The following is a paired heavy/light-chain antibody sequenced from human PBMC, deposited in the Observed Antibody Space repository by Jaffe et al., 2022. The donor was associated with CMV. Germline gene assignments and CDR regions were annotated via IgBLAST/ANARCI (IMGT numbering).Heavy chain of an antibody. D-gene: IGHD1-1*01. V-gene: IGHV1-58*01. CDR2: IVVGSDDR. CDR1: GFTFANYA. J-gene: IGHJ6*02. Sequence: QMQLVQSGPEVKEPGTSVKVSCQASGFTFANYAVHWVRQARGQPLEWMGWIVVGSDDRKYARKFQERVTITRDMSTRTAYMDLSSLTADDTAVYYCAAGRVQLWTPTYYYHGMDVWGQGTTVTVS. CDR3: AAGRVQLWTPTYYYHGMDV.
Light chain of an antibody. CDR1: SSDVGSYNL. CDR3: SSFAVSGTFVI. Sequence: QSALTQPASVSGSPGQSITISCTGTSSDVGSYNLVSWFQQRPDTAPKLMIYEVTKRPSGVSNRFSGSKSGNTASLTISGLQAEDEADYYCSSFAVSGTFVIFGGGTKLTVL. CDR2: EVT. V-gene: IGLV2-23*02. J-gene: IGLJ2*01.